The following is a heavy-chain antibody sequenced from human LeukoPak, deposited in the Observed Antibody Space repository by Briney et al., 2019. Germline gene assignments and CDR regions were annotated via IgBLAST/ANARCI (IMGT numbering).Heavy chain of an antibody. V-gene: IGHV3-30*02. CDR1: GFTFSNYG. J-gene: IGHJ4*02. D-gene: IGHD1-26*01. CDR3: ARGPLSGSYSAFVY. Sequence: GGSLRLSCAASGFTFSNYGMHWVRQAPGKGLEWVAFIRYDGSNKYYADSVKGRFTISRDNSKNTLYLQMNSLRAEDTAVYYCARGPLSGSYSAFVYWGQGTLVTVSS. CDR2: IRYDGSNK.